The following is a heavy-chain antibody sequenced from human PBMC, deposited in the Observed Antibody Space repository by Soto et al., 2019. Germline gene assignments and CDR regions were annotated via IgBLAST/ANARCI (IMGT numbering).Heavy chain of an antibody. CDR3: ARTDRDFYGLDV. CDR1: GFTFRNYD. Sequence: VQLVESGGGLVQPGGSLRLSCEASGFTFRNYDMHWVRQGTGKGLEWVSGISAAGDPDYADSVEGRFTISRENAQNSFFLQMNSLRVGHTAVYYCARTDRDFYGLDVWGQGTTVIVSS. V-gene: IGHV3-13*05. CDR2: ISAAGDP. J-gene: IGHJ6*02.